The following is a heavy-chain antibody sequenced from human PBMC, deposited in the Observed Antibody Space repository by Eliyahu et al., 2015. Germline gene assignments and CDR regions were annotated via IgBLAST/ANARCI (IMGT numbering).Heavy chain of an antibody. CDR1: GGSFSGYY. CDR3: ARGREVVTANLDY. V-gene: IGHV4-34*01. Sequence: QVQLQQWGAGLLKPSETLSLTCAVYGGSFSGYYWSWIRQPPGKGLEWIGEINHSGSTNYNPSLKSRVTISVDTSKNQFSLKLSSVTAADTAVYYCARGREVVTANLDYWGQGTLVTVSS. J-gene: IGHJ4*02. D-gene: IGHD2-21*02. CDR2: INHSGST.